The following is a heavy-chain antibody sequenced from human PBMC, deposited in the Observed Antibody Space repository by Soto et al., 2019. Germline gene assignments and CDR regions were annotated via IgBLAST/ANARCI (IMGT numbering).Heavy chain of an antibody. CDR2: ISISGTSV. Sequence: QVQLVGSGGGLVKPGGSLRVSCTASGFTFSDYYMGWIRQAPGEGLEYMSYISISGTSVYYADSVKGRFTISRDNTRNSLYLQMNSLSAEDTAMYYCARVLYGSGTNWFDPWGQGALVTVSS. V-gene: IGHV3-11*01. CDR3: ARVLYGSGTNWFDP. D-gene: IGHD3-10*01. J-gene: IGHJ5*02. CDR1: GFTFSDYY.